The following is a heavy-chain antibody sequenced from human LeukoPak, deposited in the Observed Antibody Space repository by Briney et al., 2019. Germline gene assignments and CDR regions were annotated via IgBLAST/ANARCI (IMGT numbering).Heavy chain of an antibody. V-gene: IGHV3-7*01. D-gene: IGHD3-10*01. CDR1: GFTFSSHW. J-gene: IGHJ4*02. CDR2: IKQDGSES. Sequence: GGSLRLSCAASGFTFSSHWMDWVRQAPGKGLEWVANIKQDGSESYYLDSVEGRFTISRDNAKSSLYLQMNSLRAEDTAVYYCARVVPRGLYDYWGQGTLVTVSS. CDR3: ARVVPRGLYDY.